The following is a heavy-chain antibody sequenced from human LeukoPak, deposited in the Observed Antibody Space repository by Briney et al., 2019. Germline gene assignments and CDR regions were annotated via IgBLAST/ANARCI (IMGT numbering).Heavy chain of an antibody. CDR1: GGSISSGGYY. D-gene: IGHD5-18*01. J-gene: IGHJ5*02. CDR3: ARGGGRGYSYPFDP. V-gene: IGHV4-31*03. CDR2: IYYSGST. Sequence: SETLSLTCTVSGGSISSGGYYWSWIRQYPGKGLEWIGYIYYSGSTYYNPSLKSRVTISVDTSKNQFSLKLSSVTAADTAVYYCARGGGRGYSYPFDPWGQGTLVTVSS.